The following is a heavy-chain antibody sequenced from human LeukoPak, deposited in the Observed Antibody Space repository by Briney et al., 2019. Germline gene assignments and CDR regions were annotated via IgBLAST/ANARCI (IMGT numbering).Heavy chain of an antibody. CDR1: GFTFSSYG. CDR2: IWYDGSYK. D-gene: IGHD3-10*01. J-gene: IGHJ4*02. CDR3: ARDSGSFAEFLV. V-gene: IGHV3-33*01. Sequence: GRSLRLSCAASGFTFSSYGMQWVRQAPGRGLEGGAVIWYDGSYKYYADPVKGPFTNSRDNSKNTLYLQMPSLTAEDTAVYSWARDSGSFAEFLVWGQGTLVTVSS.